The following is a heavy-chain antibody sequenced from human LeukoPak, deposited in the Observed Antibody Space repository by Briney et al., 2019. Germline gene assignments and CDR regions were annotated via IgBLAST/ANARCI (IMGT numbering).Heavy chain of an antibody. Sequence: GGSLRLSCAASGFTVNSNYMSRVRQAPGKGLEWVSVIYSGGSTYYAESVKGRFTISRDNSKNTLYLQMNSLRAEDTAVYYCTGEYYYDSSGYQPLDYWGQGTLVTVSS. V-gene: IGHV3-66*02. CDR3: TGEYYYDSSGYQPLDY. CDR2: IYSGGST. CDR1: GFTVNSNY. D-gene: IGHD3-22*01. J-gene: IGHJ4*02.